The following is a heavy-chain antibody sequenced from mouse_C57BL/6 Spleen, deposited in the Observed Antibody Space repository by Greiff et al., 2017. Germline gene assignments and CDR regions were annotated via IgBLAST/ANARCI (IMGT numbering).Heavy chain of an antibody. V-gene: IGHV5-9*01. CDR3: ARYGNLYYFDY. Sequence: EVHLVESGGGLVKPGGSLKLSCAASGFTFSSYTMSWVRQTPEKRLEWVATISGGGGNTYYPDSVQGRFPISRDNAKNTLYLQMSSLRSEDTALFYWARYGNLYYFDYWGQGTTLTVSS. CDR2: ISGGGGNT. CDR1: GFTFSSYT. D-gene: IGHD2-10*02. J-gene: IGHJ2*01.